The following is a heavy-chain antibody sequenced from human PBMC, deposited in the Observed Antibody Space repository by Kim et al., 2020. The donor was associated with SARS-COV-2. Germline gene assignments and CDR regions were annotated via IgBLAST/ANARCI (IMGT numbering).Heavy chain of an antibody. CDR3: VKDLERFGFYSSGGFDV. D-gene: IGHD2-15*01. V-gene: IGHV3-30*18. CDR1: GFTLRNNG. J-gene: IGHJ6*02. CDR2: ISYDGSYT. Sequence: GGSLRLSCAASGFTLRNNGMHWVRQAPGKGLEWVAVISYDGSYTYYTDSVKGRFTISRDNSENTLYLQMDSLRVEDTAVYSCVKDLERFGFYSSGGFDVWGHGTTVTVSS.